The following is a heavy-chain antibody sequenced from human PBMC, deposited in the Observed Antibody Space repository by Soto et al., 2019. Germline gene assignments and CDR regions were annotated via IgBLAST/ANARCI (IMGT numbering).Heavy chain of an antibody. V-gene: IGHV4-31*03. J-gene: IGHJ4*02. CDR2: IYYSGST. Sequence: QVQLQESGPGLVKPSQTLSLTCTVSGGSISSGGYYWSWIRQHPGKGLEWIGYIYYSGSTYYNPSLTRRVTISEDTSTHQCPRRLSSVTAADTAVYYCAREGGIVGATAACYWGQGTLVTVSS. CDR3: AREGGIVGATAACY. D-gene: IGHD1-26*01. CDR1: GGSISSGGYY.